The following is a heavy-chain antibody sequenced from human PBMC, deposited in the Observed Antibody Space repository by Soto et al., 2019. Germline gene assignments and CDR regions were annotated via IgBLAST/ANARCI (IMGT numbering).Heavy chain of an antibody. CDR3: ARTLEYSSSSGFDY. D-gene: IGHD6-6*01. CDR1: GFSLSTSGVG. V-gene: IGHV2-5*01. CDR2: IYWNDDK. J-gene: IGHJ4*02. Sequence: AGPPVVNPRQTLTLTCTFSGFSLSTSGVGVGWIRQPPGKALEWLALIYWNDDKRYSPSLKSRLTITKDTSKNQVVLTMTNMDPVDTATYYCARTLEYSSSSGFDYWGQGTLVTV.